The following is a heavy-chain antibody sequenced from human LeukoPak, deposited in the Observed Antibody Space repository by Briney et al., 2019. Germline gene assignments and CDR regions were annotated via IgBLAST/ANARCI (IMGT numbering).Heavy chain of an antibody. CDR1: EFTFGDYV. CDR2: IRSKAYGGTT. CDR3: TRRYNYDSSGYYYVRDAFDI. J-gene: IGHJ3*02. D-gene: IGHD3-22*01. Sequence: GGSLRLSCTASEFTFGDYVMSWVRQAPGKGLEWVGFIRSKAYGGTTKNAASVKGRFAISRDDSRSIAYLQMNSLKTEDTAVYYCTRRYNYDSSGYYYVRDAFDIWGQGTMVTVSS. V-gene: IGHV3-49*04.